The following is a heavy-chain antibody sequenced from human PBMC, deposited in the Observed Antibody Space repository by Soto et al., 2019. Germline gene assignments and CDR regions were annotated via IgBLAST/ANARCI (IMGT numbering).Heavy chain of an antibody. J-gene: IGHJ6*02. Sequence: GESLKISCKGSGYSFTSYWIGWVRQMPGKGLEWMGIIYPGDSDTRYSPSFQGQVTISADKSISTAYLQWSSLKASDTAMYYCARRSSSGAYYYYGMDVWGQVTTVTVSS. CDR2: IYPGDSDT. CDR1: GYSFTSYW. CDR3: ARRSSSGAYYYYGMDV. D-gene: IGHD7-27*01. V-gene: IGHV5-51*01.